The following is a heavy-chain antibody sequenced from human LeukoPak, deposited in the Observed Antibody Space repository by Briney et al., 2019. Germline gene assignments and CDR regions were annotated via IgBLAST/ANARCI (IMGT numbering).Heavy chain of an antibody. D-gene: IGHD3-10*01. CDR3: ALGALWFGYTTYGMDV. Sequence: GASVKVSCKASGGTFSSYAISWVRQAPGQGLEWMGGIIPIFGTANYAQKFQGRVTITADESTSTAYMELSSLRSEGTAVYYCALGALWFGYTTYGMDVWGQGTTVTVSS. J-gene: IGHJ6*02. CDR1: GGTFSSYA. V-gene: IGHV1-69*13. CDR2: IIPIFGTA.